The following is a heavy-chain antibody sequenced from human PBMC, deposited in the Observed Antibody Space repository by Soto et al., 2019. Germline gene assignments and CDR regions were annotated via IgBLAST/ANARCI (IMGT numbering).Heavy chain of an antibody. CDR2: INHSGST. CDR3: AGMTTVTIDY. CDR1: GGSFSGYY. J-gene: IGHJ4*02. D-gene: IGHD4-17*01. Sequence: ETLSLTCAVYGGSFSGYYWSWIRQPPGKGLEWIGEINHSGSTNYNPSLKSRVTISVDTSKNQFSLKLSSVTAADTAVYYCAGMTTVTIDYWGQGTLVTVSS. V-gene: IGHV4-34*01.